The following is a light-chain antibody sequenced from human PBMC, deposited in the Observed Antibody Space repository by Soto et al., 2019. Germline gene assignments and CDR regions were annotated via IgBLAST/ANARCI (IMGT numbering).Light chain of an antibody. CDR1: SSDVGGYNY. CDR3: SSYKRSSTLEV. J-gene: IGLJ2*01. V-gene: IGLV2-14*01. CDR2: DVS. Sequence: QSALTQPASVSGSPGQSITISCTGTSSDVGGYNYVSWYQQHPGKAPKLMIYDVSNRPSGVSNRFSGSKSGNTASLTISGLQDEDEADYYCSSYKRSSTLEVFGAGTKLTVL.